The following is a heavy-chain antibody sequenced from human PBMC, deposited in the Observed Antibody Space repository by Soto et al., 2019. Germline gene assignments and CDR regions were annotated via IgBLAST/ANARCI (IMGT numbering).Heavy chain of an antibody. CDR2: ISGSGGST. D-gene: IGHD3-22*01. Sequence: PGGSLRLSCAASGFTFSSYAMSWVRQAPGKGLEWVSAISGSGGSTYYADSVKGRFTISRDNSKNTLYLQMNSLRAEDTAVYYCAXGVRYYYDSSGYLYFDYWGQGTLVTVSS. V-gene: IGHV3-23*01. CDR1: GFTFSSYA. J-gene: IGHJ4*02. CDR3: AXGVRYYYDSSGYLYFDY.